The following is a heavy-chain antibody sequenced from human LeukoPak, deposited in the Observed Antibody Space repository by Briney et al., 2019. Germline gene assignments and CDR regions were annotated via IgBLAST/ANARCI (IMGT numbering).Heavy chain of an antibody. CDR2: ISGSGGSP. V-gene: IGHV3-23*01. D-gene: IGHD5-24*01. CDR1: GFTFSSYA. J-gene: IGHJ4*02. CDR3: AKANDGYNAIFDY. Sequence: GGSLRLSCAASGFTFSSYAMSWVRQAPGKGLEWVSAISGSGGSPYYADSVKGRFTISRDNSKNTLYLQMNSLRAEDTAVYYCAKANDGYNAIFDYWGQGTLVTVSS.